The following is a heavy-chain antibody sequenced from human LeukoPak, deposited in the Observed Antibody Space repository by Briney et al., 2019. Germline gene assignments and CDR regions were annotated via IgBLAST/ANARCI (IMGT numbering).Heavy chain of an antibody. CDR3: AREQFSHTSNYFDN. CDR2: INANGGNT. J-gene: IGHJ4*02. Sequence: PGGSLRLSCVASGFTFDDYAMHWVRHAPGKGLEWVSLINANGGNTYYVDSVKGRFTISRDNNNNSLSLQMNSLTTEDTAFYYCAREQFSHTSNYFDNWGQGLLVTVSS. CDR1: GFTFDDYA. D-gene: IGHD5-24*01. V-gene: IGHV3-43*02.